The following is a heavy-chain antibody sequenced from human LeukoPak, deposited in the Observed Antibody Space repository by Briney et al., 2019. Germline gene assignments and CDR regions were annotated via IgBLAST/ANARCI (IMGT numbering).Heavy chain of an antibody. CDR2: IYYDGNQK. CDR1: GFKFKTYG. Sequence: GGSLRLSCAASGFKFKTYGMHWVREASGGGLECVSLIYYDGNQKYYGDSVKGRFTVSRDVSENMLYLQMSSLRADDTAVYYCARGGVATAWGAFDVWGQGTMVTVSS. CDR3: ARGGVATAWGAFDV. J-gene: IGHJ3*01. D-gene: IGHD4-23*01. V-gene: IGHV3-33*01.